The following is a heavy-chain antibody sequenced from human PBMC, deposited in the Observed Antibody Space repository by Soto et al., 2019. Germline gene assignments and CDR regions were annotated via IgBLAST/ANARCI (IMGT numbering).Heavy chain of an antibody. Sequence: PGGSLRLSCAASEFTFSNYAMSWVRQAPGKGLEWVSAISGSGGSTYYADSVKGRFTISRDNSKNTLYLQMNSLRAEDTAVYYCAYSSTPFDYWGQGTLVTVSS. CDR1: EFTFSNYA. CDR3: AYSSTPFDY. D-gene: IGHD6-13*01. V-gene: IGHV3-23*01. CDR2: ISGSGGST. J-gene: IGHJ4*02.